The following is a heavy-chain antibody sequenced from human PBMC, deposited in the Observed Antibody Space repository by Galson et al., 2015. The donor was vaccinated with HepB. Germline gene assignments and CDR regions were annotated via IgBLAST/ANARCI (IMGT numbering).Heavy chain of an antibody. Sequence: SLRLSCAGSGFTFSSYSMNWVRQAPGKGLEWVSSISSNSNYLKYADSVKGRFTISRDNAKNSLYLQMNSLRAEDTAVYYCARCDSSGSYPDQWGQGTLVTVSS. J-gene: IGHJ4*02. D-gene: IGHD3-22*01. CDR1: GFTFSSYS. CDR3: ARCDSSGSYPDQ. V-gene: IGHV3-21*01. CDR2: ISSNSNYL.